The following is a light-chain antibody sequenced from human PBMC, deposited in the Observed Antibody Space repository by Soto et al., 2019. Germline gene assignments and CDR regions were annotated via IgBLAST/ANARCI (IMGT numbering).Light chain of an antibody. V-gene: IGKV3-15*01. CDR2: GAS. CDR3: QQYNNWPYT. J-gene: IGKJ2*01. CDR1: QSIGGN. Sequence: EMVMTQSPATQSVSPGERASLSCRASQSIGGNLAWYQQKPGQAPRRLIYGASTRATGVPARFIGSGSRTDCTLTISRLQSEDFAIYYCQQYNNWPYTFGQGTKLEI.